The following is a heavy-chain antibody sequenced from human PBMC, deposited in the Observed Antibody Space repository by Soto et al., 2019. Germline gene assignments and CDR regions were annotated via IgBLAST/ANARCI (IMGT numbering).Heavy chain of an antibody. CDR1: GASISSGSYY. CDR2: IYSSGKT. CDR3: ARCSIAAPVGGVFY. D-gene: IGHD6-13*01. J-gene: IGHJ4*02. V-gene: IGHV4-39*01. Sequence: QLQLQESGPGLVKPSETLSLTCNVSGASISSGSYYWGWIRQPPGKGPEWIGNIYSSGKTYSNPYLNSRLTISIDASKNQFSLRRSSVTAADTAVYYCARCSIAAPVGGVFYWGQGNHVSVSS.